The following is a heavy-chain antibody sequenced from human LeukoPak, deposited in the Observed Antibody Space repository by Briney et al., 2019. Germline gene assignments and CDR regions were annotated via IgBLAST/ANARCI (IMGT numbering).Heavy chain of an antibody. CDR3: AREGPRGNSQFDY. CDR1: GFTFSNYG. Sequence: GGSLRLSCAASGFTFSNYGMHWVRQAPGKGLEWVALIWYDRSNKYYTDSVKGRLTISRDNSKDTLFLQMNSLRAEDTAVYYCAREGPRGNSQFDYWGQGTLVTVSS. J-gene: IGHJ4*02. CDR2: IWYDRSNK. D-gene: IGHD2/OR15-2a*01. V-gene: IGHV3-33*01.